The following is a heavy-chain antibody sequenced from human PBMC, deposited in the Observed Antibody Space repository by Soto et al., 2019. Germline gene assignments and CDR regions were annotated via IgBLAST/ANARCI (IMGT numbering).Heavy chain of an antibody. CDR2: IYPGDSDT. CDR3: ARPRGGHYYYYGMDV. CDR1: GYSFTSYS. V-gene: IGHV5-51*01. D-gene: IGHD3-10*01. Sequence: PGESLKISCKGSGYSFTSYSIGWVRQMPGKGLEWMGIIYPGDSDTRYSPSFQGQVTISADKSISTAYLQWSSLKASDPAMYYCARPRGGHYYYYGMDVWGQGTTVTVSS. J-gene: IGHJ6*02.